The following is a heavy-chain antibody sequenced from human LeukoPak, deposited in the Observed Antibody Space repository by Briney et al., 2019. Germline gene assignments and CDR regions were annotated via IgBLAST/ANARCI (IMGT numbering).Heavy chain of an antibody. J-gene: IGHJ6*02. CDR1: GGSISSGGYS. V-gene: IGHV4-30-2*01. CDR2: IYHSGST. D-gene: IGHD3-3*01. CDR3: ARGQDDFWSGYGMDV. Sequence: SETLSLTCAVSGGSISSGGYSWSWIRQTPGKGLEWIGYIYHSGSTYYNPSLKSRVTISVDRSKNQFSLKLSSVTAADTAVYYCARGQDDFWSGYGMDVWGQGTTVTVSS.